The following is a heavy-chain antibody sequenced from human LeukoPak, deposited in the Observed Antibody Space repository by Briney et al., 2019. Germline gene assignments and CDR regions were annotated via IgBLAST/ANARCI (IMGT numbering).Heavy chain of an antibody. J-gene: IGHJ4*02. V-gene: IGHV3-74*01. D-gene: IGHD3-3*01. CDR2: IDSDGSTT. CDR1: GFTFSSYW. Sequence: GGSLRLSCAASGFTFSSYWMHWVRQAPGKGLVWVSRIDSDGSTTSYADSVKGRFTISRDNAKNTLYLQMNSLRVEDTAVFYCARDQYDTWSRRGNFDSWGQGTLVIVSS. CDR3: ARDQYDTWSRRGNFDS.